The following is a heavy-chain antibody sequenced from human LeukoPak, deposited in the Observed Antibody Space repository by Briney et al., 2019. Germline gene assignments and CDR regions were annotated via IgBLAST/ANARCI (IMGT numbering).Heavy chain of an antibody. V-gene: IGHV3-23*01. CDR2: ISAGGGLT. D-gene: IGHD1-26*01. Sequence: GGSLRLSCAASGFTFSSYAMSWVRQAPGKGLEWVSAISAGGGLTNYADSVRGRFTISRDNSKNTVYLYMNSLRADDTAVYYCARRATTREFDFWGQGTLVTVSS. CDR3: ARRATTREFDF. J-gene: IGHJ4*02. CDR1: GFTFSSYA.